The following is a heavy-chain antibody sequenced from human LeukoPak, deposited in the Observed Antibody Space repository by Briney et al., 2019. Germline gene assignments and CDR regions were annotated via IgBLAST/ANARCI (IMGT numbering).Heavy chain of an antibody. CDR2: ISSSSSYI. Sequence: PGGSLRLSCAASGFTFSSYSMNWVRQAPGKGLEWVSSISSSSSYIYYADSVKGRFTISRDNAKNSLSLQMNSLRAEDTAVYYCAREIPVVRGMGYFDYWGQGTLVAVSS. J-gene: IGHJ4*02. D-gene: IGHD3-10*01. CDR3: AREIPVVRGMGYFDY. CDR1: GFTFSSYS. V-gene: IGHV3-21*01.